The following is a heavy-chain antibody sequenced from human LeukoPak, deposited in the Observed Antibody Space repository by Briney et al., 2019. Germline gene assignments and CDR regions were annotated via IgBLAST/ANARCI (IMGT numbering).Heavy chain of an antibody. CDR3: ARAGHYYDSSGYYSFDY. D-gene: IGHD3-22*01. V-gene: IGHV1-69*05. CDR2: IIPIFGTA. J-gene: IGHJ4*02. CDR1: GGTSSSYA. Sequence: ASVKVSCKASGGTSSSYAISWVRQAPGQGLEWMGGIIPIFGTANYAQKFQGRVTITTDESTSTAYMELSSLRSEDTAVYYCARAGHYYDSSGYYSFDYWGQGTLVTVSS.